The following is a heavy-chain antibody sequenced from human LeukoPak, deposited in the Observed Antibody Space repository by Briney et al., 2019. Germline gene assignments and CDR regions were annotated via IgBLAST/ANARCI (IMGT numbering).Heavy chain of an antibody. CDR1: GDTFSTYY. Sequence: GASVKVSCKASGDTFSTYYMHWVRQVPGQGLEWMGIINPSGTGTSYAQRFRGRVTMTRDTPTSTLYMELSSLRSEDTAVYYCARAYMDTAMVALGYWGQGTLVTVSS. CDR3: ARAYMDTAMVALGY. CDR2: INPSGTGT. V-gene: IGHV1-46*01. J-gene: IGHJ4*02. D-gene: IGHD5-18*01.